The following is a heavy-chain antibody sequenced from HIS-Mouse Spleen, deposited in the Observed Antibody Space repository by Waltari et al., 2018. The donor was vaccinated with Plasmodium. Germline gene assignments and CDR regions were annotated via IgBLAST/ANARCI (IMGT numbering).Heavy chain of an antibody. CDR2: INPSGGST. J-gene: IGHJ6*02. CDR1: GYTFTSYY. V-gene: IGHV1-46*01. D-gene: IGHD6-19*01. Sequence: QVQLVQSGAEVKKPGASVKVSCKASGYTFTSYYMHWVRQAHGQGLEWMGIINPSGGSTSYAQKFQGRVTMTRDTSTSTVYMELSSLRSEDTAVYYCARDLFRIGVAGTEYYYGMDVWGQGTTVTVSS. CDR3: ARDLFRIGVAGTEYYYGMDV.